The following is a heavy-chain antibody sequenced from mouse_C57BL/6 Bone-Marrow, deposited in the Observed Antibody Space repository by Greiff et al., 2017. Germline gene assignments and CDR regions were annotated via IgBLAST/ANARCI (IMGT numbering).Heavy chain of an antibody. CDR3: ARGAWFAY. V-gene: IGHV14-2*01. J-gene: IGHJ3*01. Sequence: VQLKESGAELVKPGASVKLSCTASGFNIKDYYMHWVKQRTEQGLEWIGRIAPEDGETKYAPQFQGKATITADTSSNKAYLQLSSLTSEDTAVYYCARGAWFAYWGQGTLVTVSA. CDR2: IAPEDGET. CDR1: GFNIKDYY.